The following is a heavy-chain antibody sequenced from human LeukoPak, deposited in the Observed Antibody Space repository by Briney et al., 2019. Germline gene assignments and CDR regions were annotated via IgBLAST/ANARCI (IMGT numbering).Heavy chain of an antibody. D-gene: IGHD3-10*01. CDR1: GYTFTSYG. V-gene: IGHV1-18*04. Sequence: ASVKVSCKASGYTFTSYGISWVRQAPGQGLEWMGWISAYNGNTNYAQKLQGRVTMTTDTSTSTAYMELRSLRSDDTAVYYCAREGFYGSGSYQRYYFDYWGQGTLDTVSS. CDR2: ISAYNGNT. J-gene: IGHJ4*02. CDR3: AREGFYGSGSYQRYYFDY.